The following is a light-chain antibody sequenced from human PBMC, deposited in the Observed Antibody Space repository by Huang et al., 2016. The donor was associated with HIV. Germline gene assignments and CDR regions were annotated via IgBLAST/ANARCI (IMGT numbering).Light chain of an antibody. CDR1: HSVSSN. J-gene: IGKJ5*01. CDR3: QQYDNWPLT. Sequence: ERVMTQSPATLSVAPGERVTLSCRASHSVSSNLAWYQQKPGQAPRLLIHGASTRATGIPAMFSGSGSGTEVTLAISSLQSEDSGVYFCQQYDNWPLTFGQGTRLEIK. CDR2: GAS. V-gene: IGKV3-15*01.